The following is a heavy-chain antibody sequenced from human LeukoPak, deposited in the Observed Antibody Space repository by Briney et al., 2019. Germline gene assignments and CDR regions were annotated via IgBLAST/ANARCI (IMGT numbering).Heavy chain of an antibody. CDR2: INPNNGVT. D-gene: IGHD3-22*01. V-gene: IGHV1-2*06. J-gene: IGHJ4*02. CDR1: GYTFTVYY. Sequence: ASVKVSCTASGYTFTVYYMHWVRQAPGQGLEWMGRINPNNGVTNYAQKFQDRVTMTRDTSISAAYMELSSLRSDDTAVYYCAKDRIDSYDSSGYYYVFDYWGQGTLVTVSS. CDR3: AKDRIDSYDSSGYYYVFDY.